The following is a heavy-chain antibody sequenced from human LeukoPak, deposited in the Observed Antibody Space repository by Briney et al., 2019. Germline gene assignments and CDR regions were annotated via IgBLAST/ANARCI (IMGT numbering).Heavy chain of an antibody. D-gene: IGHD3-10*01. CDR3: ARGLSFYYGSGNFFYFDY. CDR2: LYSGGDT. Sequence: GGSLRLSCAASGFTVNSNYMSWVRQAPGKGLEWVSVLYSGGDTYYADSVKGRFTISRNSSKNTLYLEMNSLRAEDTAVYYCARGLSFYYGSGNFFYFDYWGQGTLVTVSS. J-gene: IGHJ4*02. V-gene: IGHV3-66*02. CDR1: GFTVNSNY.